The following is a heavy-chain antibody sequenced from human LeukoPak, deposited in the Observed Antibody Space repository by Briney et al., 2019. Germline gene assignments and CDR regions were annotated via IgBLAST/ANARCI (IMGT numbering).Heavy chain of an antibody. D-gene: IGHD2-2*02. CDR1: GGTFSSYA. CDR3: ASKCSSTSCYTFDY. V-gene: IGHV1-69*05. CDR2: IIPIFGTA. J-gene: IGHJ4*02. Sequence: AASVKVSCKASGGTFSSYAISWVQQAPGQGLEWMGGIIPIFGTANYAQKFQGRVTITTDESTSTAYMELSSLRSEDTAVYYCASKCSSTSCYTFDYWGQGTLVTVSS.